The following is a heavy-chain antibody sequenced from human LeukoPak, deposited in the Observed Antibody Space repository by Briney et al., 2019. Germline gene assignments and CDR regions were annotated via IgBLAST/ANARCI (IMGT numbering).Heavy chain of an antibody. J-gene: IGHJ4*02. V-gene: IGHV3-7*01. CDR3: ARDFGCSGGSCYFDY. D-gene: IGHD2-15*01. CDR1: GFTFSRHW. Sequence: GGSLRLSCAASGFTFSRHWMSWVRQAPEKGLEWVANIKPDGGEKYYVDSVKGRFIISRDNAKSSLYLQINSLRAEDTAMYYCARDFGCSGGSCYFDYWGQGTLVTVSS. CDR2: IKPDGGEK.